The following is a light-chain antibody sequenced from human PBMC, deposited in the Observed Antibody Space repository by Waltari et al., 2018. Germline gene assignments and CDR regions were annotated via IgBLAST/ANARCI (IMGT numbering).Light chain of an antibody. V-gene: IGKV1-39*01. CDR1: QSITNY. CDR2: DAS. Sequence: DIQMTQSPSSLSASVGDRVTMNCRASQSITNYLSWYQQKLGEAPNLLVYDASTLVSGVPSRFNGSGSGTEFTLTISSLQPEDLATYYCLQTYSTLMFSFGPGTKVDL. J-gene: IGKJ3*01. CDR3: LQTYSTLMFS.